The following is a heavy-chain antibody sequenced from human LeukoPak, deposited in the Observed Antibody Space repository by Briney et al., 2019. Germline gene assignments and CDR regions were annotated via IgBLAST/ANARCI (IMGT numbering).Heavy chain of an antibody. CDR1: GYSFTSYW. CDR3: ARHPPGVVVITSPYYFGY. D-gene: IGHD3-22*01. V-gene: IGHV5-51*01. J-gene: IGHJ4*02. Sequence: GESLKISCKGSGYSFTSYWIGWVRQMPGKGLEWMGIIYPGDSDTRYSPSFQGQVTISADKSISTAYLQWSSLKASDTAIYYCARHPPGVVVITSPYYFGYWGQGTLVTVSS. CDR2: IYPGDSDT.